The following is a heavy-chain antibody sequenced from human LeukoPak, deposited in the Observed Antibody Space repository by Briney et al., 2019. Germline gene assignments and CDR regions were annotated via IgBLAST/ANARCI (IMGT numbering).Heavy chain of an antibody. J-gene: IGHJ5*02. V-gene: IGHV3-48*03. D-gene: IGHD3-3*01. Sequence: GGSLRLSCAASGFTFSSYEMNWIRQAPGKGLEWVSYISSSGSTIYYADSVKGRFTISRDNAKNSLYLQMNSLRAEDTAVYYCARDYPYYDFWSGYYRDSWFDPWGQGTLVTVSS. CDR3: ARDYPYYDFWSGYYRDSWFDP. CDR1: GFTFSSYE. CDR2: ISSSGSTI.